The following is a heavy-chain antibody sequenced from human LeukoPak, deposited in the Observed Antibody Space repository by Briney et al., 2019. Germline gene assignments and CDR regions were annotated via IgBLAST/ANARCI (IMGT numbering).Heavy chain of an antibody. CDR2: IYYSGST. V-gene: IGHV4-31*03. Sequence: SETLSLTCTVSGGSISSNGYYWGWIRQHPGKGLEWIGHIYYSGSTYYNPSLKSRVTISVDTPKNQFSLKVRSVTAADTAVYYCARSRSGYYGDVDYWGQGTLVTVSS. CDR1: GGSISSNGYY. D-gene: IGHD3-3*01. J-gene: IGHJ4*02. CDR3: ARSRSGYYGDVDY.